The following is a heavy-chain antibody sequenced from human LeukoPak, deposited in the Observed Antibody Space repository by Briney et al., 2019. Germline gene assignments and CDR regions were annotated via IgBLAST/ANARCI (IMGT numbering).Heavy chain of an antibody. CDR1: GGSISSYY. D-gene: IGHD1-1*01. Sequence: PSETLSLTCTVSGGSISSYYWSWIRQPPGKGLEWIGYIYYSGSTNYNPSLKSRVTISVDTSKNQFSLKLSSVTAADTAVYYCARVRTVYAFDIWGQGTMVTVSS. J-gene: IGHJ3*02. V-gene: IGHV4-59*08. CDR2: IYYSGST. CDR3: ARVRTVYAFDI.